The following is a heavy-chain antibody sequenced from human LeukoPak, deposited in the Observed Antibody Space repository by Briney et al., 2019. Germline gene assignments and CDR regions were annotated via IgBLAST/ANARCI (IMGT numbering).Heavy chain of an antibody. CDR2: IRYDGSNK. D-gene: IGHD2/OR15-2a*01. CDR3: AKEGPNINWFDP. Sequence: PGGSLRLSCAVSGFTFSSYGMHWVRQAPGKGLEWVAFIRYDGSNKYYADSVKGRFTISRDNSKNTLYLQMNSLRAEDTAVYYCAKEGPNINWFDPWGQGTLVTVSS. V-gene: IGHV3-30*02. J-gene: IGHJ5*02. CDR1: GFTFSSYG.